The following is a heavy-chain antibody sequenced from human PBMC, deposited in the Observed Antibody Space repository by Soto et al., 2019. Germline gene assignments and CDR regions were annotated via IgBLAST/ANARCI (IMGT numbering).Heavy chain of an antibody. CDR1: GFTFSSYS. Sequence: PGGSLRLSCAASGFTFSSYSMNWVRQAPGKGLEWVSSISSSSSYTNYADSVKGRFTISRDNAKNSLYLQMNSLRAEDTAVYYCASELGPDYWGQGTLVTVSS. V-gene: IGHV3-21*01. CDR2: ISSSSSYT. J-gene: IGHJ4*02. CDR3: ASELGPDY.